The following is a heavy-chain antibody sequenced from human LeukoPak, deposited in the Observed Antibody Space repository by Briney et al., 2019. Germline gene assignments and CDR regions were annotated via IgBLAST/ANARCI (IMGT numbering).Heavy chain of an antibody. Sequence: GGSLRLSCAASGFTFSSYSMNWVRQAPGKGLELVSSISSSSSCIYYADSVKGRFTISRDNAKNSLYLQMNSLRAEDTAVYYCASDPDYGDYSPFDYWGQGTLVTVSS. CDR2: ISSSSSCI. V-gene: IGHV3-21*01. CDR1: GFTFSSYS. CDR3: ASDPDYGDYSPFDY. J-gene: IGHJ4*02. D-gene: IGHD4-17*01.